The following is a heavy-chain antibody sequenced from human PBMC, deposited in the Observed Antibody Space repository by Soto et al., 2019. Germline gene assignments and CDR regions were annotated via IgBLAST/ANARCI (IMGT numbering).Heavy chain of an antibody. V-gene: IGHV1-18*01. CDR1: GYTFTSYV. J-gene: IGHJ6*02. D-gene: IGHD6-19*01. CDR2: ISAYNGNT. CDR3: ARLVATVAGPYGMDV. Sequence: QVQLVQSGAEVKKPGASVKVSCRASGYTFTSYVISWVRQAPAQGLEWVGWISAYNGNTNFAQKLQGRVTMTTDTSTSTAYMELRSLRSDDTAVYYCARLVATVAGPYGMDVWGQGTTVTVSS.